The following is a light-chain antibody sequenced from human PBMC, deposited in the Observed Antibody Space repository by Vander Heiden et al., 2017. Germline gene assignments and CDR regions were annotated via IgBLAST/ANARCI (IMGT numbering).Light chain of an antibody. V-gene: IGKV3-20*01. CDR2: GAS. Sequence: EIVLMQSPGTLSLSPGERATLSCRASQSVSSSYLAWYQQKPSQAPRLLIYGASSRATGIPDRFSGSGSGTDFTLTISRLEPEDFAVYYCQQYGSSPPLTFGGGTKVEIK. CDR3: QQYGSSPPLT. J-gene: IGKJ4*01. CDR1: QSVSSSY.